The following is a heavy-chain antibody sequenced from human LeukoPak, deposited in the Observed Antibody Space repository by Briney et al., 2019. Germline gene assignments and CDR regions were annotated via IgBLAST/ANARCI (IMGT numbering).Heavy chain of an antibody. CDR1: GYSIRSGYY. J-gene: IGHJ6*03. CDR3: AAVRGGIMDV. Sequence: PSETLSLTCSVSGYSIRSGYYWGWIRQPPGKGLEWIGSIHYTGSTYYNASLKSRVTISVDTSKNEFSLKLSSVTAADTAVYYCAAVRGGIMDVWGKGTTVTISS. CDR2: IHYTGST. V-gene: IGHV4-38-2*02. D-gene: IGHD3-10*02.